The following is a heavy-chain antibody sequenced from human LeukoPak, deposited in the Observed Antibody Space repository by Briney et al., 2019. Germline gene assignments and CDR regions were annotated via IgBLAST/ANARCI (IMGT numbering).Heavy chain of an antibody. CDR2: ISGSGGST. Sequence: PGGSLRLSCAASGFTFSSYAMSWVRQAPGKGLEWVSAISGSGGSTYYADSVKGRFTMSRDNSKDTLYLQMNSLRVEDTAVYYCAKGLTNWFDPWGQGTLVTVSS. V-gene: IGHV3-23*01. CDR3: AKGLTNWFDP. CDR1: GFTFSSYA. J-gene: IGHJ5*02.